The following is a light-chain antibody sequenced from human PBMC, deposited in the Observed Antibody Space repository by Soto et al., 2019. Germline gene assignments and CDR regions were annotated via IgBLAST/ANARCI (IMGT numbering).Light chain of an antibody. Sequence: EIVLTQSPGTLSLSPGDRATLSCRASQTVSNNYLAWCQQKPGQAPRVIMYGASRRATGIPDRFSGGGSGTDFTLTISRLEPEDFAVYYCQQRSAWPPTFGGGTKVDIK. CDR2: GAS. CDR3: QQRSAWPPT. V-gene: IGKV3D-20*02. CDR1: QTVSNNY. J-gene: IGKJ4*01.